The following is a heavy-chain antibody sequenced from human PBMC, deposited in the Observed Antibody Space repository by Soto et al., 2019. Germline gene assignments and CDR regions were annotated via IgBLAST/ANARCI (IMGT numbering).Heavy chain of an antibody. D-gene: IGHD6-6*01. V-gene: IGHV1-24*01. Sequence: ASVKVSWRVSGYSITELSMQWVRHSPGKGLEGMGGFDPEEGETIYGQKFQGRVTMTEETSTDTAYMELSSLRSEDTAVYYCAPPAGAYSSSSLYYYYYYGMDVWGQGTTVTVSS. J-gene: IGHJ6*02. CDR3: APPAGAYSSSSLYYYYYYGMDV. CDR1: GYSITELS. CDR2: FDPEEGET.